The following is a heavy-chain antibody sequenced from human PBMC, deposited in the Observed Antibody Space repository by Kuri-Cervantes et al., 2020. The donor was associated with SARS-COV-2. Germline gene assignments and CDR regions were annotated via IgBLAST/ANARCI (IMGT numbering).Heavy chain of an antibody. J-gene: IGHJ3*02. V-gene: IGHV4-34*01. D-gene: IGHD3-3*01. CDR1: GESFIGYY. CDR2: INHSGST. CDR3: ARSVTKDFWSGVDI. Sequence: SETLSLTCAVYGESFIGYYWSWVRQPPGKGLEWIGDINHSGSTNYNPSLKSRVTISLDASTNQFSLKLSSVTAADTAVYYCARSVTKDFWSGVDIWGQGTMVTVSS.